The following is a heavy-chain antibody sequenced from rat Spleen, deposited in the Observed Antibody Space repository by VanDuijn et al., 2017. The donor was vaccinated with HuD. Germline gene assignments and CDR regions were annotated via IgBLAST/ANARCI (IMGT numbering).Heavy chain of an antibody. J-gene: IGHJ3*01. CDR3: ARHQDVYYGSNWFAY. D-gene: IGHD1-6*01. CDR2: ISYSGST. Sequence: EVQLQESGPGLVKPSQSLSLTCSVTDYSITSNYWDWIRKFPGNKMEWIGHISYSGSTNYNPSLKSRISITRDTSKNQFFLQLNSVTTEDTATYYCARHQDVYYGSNWFAYWGQGTLVTVSS. CDR1: DYSITSNY. V-gene: IGHV3-1*01.